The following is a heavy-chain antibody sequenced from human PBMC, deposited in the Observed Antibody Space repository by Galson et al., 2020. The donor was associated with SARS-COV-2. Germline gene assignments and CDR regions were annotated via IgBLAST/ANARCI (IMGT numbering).Heavy chain of an antibody. CDR1: GFTFSSYW. CDR3: ARLGDGSGWYFDY. D-gene: IGHD6-19*01. J-gene: IGHJ4*02. Sequence: GSLRLSCAASGFTFSSYWMSWVRQAPGKGLEWVANIKQDGSEKYYVDSVKGRFTISRDNAKNSLYLQMNSLRAEDTAVYYCARLGDGSGWYFDYWGQGTLVTVSS. CDR2: IKQDGSEK. V-gene: IGHV3-7*04.